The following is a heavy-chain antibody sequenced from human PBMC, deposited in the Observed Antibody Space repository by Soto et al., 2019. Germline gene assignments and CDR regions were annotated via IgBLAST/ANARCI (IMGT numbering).Heavy chain of an antibody. Sequence: EVQLVESGGGLVQPGGSLRLSCAASGFTVSSNYMSWVRQAPGKGLEGVSVIYSGGSTYYADSVKGRFTISRHNSKDTLYLQMNSLRAEDTAVYYCARDLELGAGYKDYWGQGTVVTVSS. J-gene: IGHJ4*02. CDR1: GFTVSSNY. CDR2: IYSGGST. CDR3: ARDLELGAGYKDY. D-gene: IGHD5-12*01. V-gene: IGHV3-53*04.